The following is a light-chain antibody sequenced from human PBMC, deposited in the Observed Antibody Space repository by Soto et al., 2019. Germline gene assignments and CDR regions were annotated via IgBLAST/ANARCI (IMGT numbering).Light chain of an antibody. V-gene: IGKV3-15*01. CDR3: QQYNNWPPYT. Sequence: EIVMTQSPATLSVSPGERATLSCRASQSVSSNLAWYQQKPGQAPRLLIYGASTRATGIPATFSGSGSGTEFTLTISSRQSEDFAVYYCQQYNNWPPYTFGQGTKLEIK. CDR2: GAS. CDR1: QSVSSN. J-gene: IGKJ2*01.